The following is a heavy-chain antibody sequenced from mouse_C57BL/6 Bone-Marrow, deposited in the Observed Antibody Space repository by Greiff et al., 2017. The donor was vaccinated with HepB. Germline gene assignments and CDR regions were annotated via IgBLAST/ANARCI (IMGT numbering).Heavy chain of an antibody. D-gene: IGHD1-1*01. J-gene: IGHJ2*01. Sequence: QVQLKQPGAELVKPGASVKVSCKASGYTFTSYWMHWVKQRPSQGLEWIGRIHPSDSDTNYNQKFKGKATLTVDKSSSTAYMQLSSLTSEDSAVYYCAIGEVYYYGSSLYYFDYWGQGTTLTVSS. CDR2: IHPSDSDT. CDR1: GYTFTSYW. CDR3: AIGEVYYYGSSLYYFDY. V-gene: IGHV1-74*01.